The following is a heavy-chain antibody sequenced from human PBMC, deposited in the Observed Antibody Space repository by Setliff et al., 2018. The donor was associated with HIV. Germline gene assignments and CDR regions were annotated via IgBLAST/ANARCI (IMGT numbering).Heavy chain of an antibody. D-gene: IGHD4-17*01. CDR3: ASFFVTTVTNQDY. CDR2: LSPSGTT. J-gene: IGHJ4*02. CDR1: GGSFINYY. V-gene: IGHV4-34*01. Sequence: PSETLSLTCTVYGGSFINYYTNWIRQPPGKGLEWIGELSPSGTTRSNPSLQSRVTISLDTSNNQFSLKLTSVTAADTAMYYCASFFVTTVTNQDYWGQGTPVTVSS.